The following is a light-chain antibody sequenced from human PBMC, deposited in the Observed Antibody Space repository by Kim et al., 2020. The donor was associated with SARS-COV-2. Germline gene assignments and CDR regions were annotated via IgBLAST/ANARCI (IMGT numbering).Light chain of an antibody. CDR3: QQYFDTRYT. CDR2: WAS. J-gene: IGKJ2*01. Sequence: RATISCRSSQSVLYSSNNKNYLAWYQQKPGQPPKLLIYWASTRESGVPDRFSGSGSGTDFTLTISSLQAEDVAVYYCQQYFDTRYTFGQGTKLEI. CDR1: QSVLYSSNNKNY. V-gene: IGKV4-1*01.